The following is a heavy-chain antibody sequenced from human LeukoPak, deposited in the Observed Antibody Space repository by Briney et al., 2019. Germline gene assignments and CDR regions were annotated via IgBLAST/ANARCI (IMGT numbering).Heavy chain of an antibody. V-gene: IGHV3-23*01. CDR3: AGSGYCSISDY. J-gene: IGHJ4*02. Sequence: GGSLSLSCAASGFTFSSYAMSWVRQAPGKGLEWVSAISGSGGSTYYADSVRGGFTISRDNSKNTLYLQMNSLRAEDTAVYYCAGSGYCSISDYLGQGTLVTVSS. D-gene: IGHD3-22*01. CDR1: GFTFSSYA. CDR2: ISGSGGST.